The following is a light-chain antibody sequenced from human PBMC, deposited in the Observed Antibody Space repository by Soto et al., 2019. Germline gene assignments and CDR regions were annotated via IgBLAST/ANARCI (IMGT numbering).Light chain of an antibody. CDR2: GAS. Sequence: EIVLTQSPGSLSLSPGERATLSCRASQNVNRNYLAWYQQKPGLAPRLLIYGASTRATGIPDRFSGSGSGTDFTLSISRLEPEDFAVYYCQQCDCSPRTFGQGTKVEVK. CDR3: QQCDCSPRT. CDR1: QNVNRNY. V-gene: IGKV3-20*01. J-gene: IGKJ1*01.